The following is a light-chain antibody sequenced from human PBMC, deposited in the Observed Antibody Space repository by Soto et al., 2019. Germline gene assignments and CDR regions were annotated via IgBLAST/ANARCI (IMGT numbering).Light chain of an antibody. CDR3: QPYSSHGK. V-gene: IGKV1-5*03. J-gene: IGKJ1*01. CDR1: QSTSSY. Sequence: ETQMTQSPCTLSASVGGVVPNSSRASQSTSSYLAWYQQKPGKAPKLLIYQASSLENGVPSRFSGSGSGTEFSVTMSRLQRDDFATYYGQPYSSHGKLDQGTKVDIK. CDR2: QAS.